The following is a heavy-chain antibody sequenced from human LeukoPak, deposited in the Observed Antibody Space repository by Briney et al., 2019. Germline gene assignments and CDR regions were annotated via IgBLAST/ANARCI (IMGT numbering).Heavy chain of an antibody. D-gene: IGHD5-12*01. J-gene: IGHJ4*02. CDR3: ARGVAGYGPYDY. CDR1: VGSFSGYD. Sequence: SETLTLTCAVYVGSFSGYDWNWIRQPPGKGLEWIGYMYYSGSTNYNPSLKSRVTISLDTPKNQFSLRLNSVTAADTAVYYCARGVAGYGPYDYWGQGTLVTVSS. CDR2: MYYSGST. V-gene: IGHV4-59*01.